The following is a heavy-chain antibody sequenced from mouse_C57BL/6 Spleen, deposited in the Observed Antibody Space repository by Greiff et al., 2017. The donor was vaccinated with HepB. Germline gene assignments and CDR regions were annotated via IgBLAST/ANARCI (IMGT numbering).Heavy chain of an antibody. CDR3: ARSLGRGFAY. J-gene: IGHJ3*01. Sequence: VQLQQSGPELVKPGASVKISCKASGYAFSSSWMNWVKQRPGKGLEWIGRIYPGDGDTNYNVKFKGKATLTADKSSSTAYMQLSSLTSEDSAVYFCARSLGRGFAYWGQGTLVTVSA. V-gene: IGHV1-82*01. CDR2: IYPGDGDT. D-gene: IGHD4-1*01. CDR1: GYAFSSSW.